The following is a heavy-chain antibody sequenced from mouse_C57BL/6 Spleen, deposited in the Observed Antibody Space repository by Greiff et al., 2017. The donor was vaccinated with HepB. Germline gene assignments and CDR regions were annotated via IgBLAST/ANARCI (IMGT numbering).Heavy chain of an antibody. Sequence: EVKLVESGGGLVKPGGSLKLSCAASGFTFSSYALSWVRQTPEKRLEWVATISDGGSYTYYPDNVKGRFTISRDNAKNNRYLQMSHLKSEDTAMYYCAREYYGSSYDAMDDWGQGTSVTVSS. CDR3: AREYYGSSYDAMDD. V-gene: IGHV5-4*03. CDR2: ISDGGSYT. D-gene: IGHD1-1*01. CDR1: GFTFSSYA. J-gene: IGHJ4*01.